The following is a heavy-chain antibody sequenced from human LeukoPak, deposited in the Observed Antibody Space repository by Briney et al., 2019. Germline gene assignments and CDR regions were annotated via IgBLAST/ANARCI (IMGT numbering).Heavy chain of an antibody. CDR2: IKSKTDGGTT. D-gene: IGHD6-19*01. CDR1: GFTFSNAW. J-gene: IGHJ4*02. CDR3: TTGEAYSSGHFDY. Sequence: PGGSFRLSCAASGFTFSNAWMSWVRQAPGKGLEWVGRIKSKTDGGTTDYAAPVKGRFTISRDDSKNTLYLQMNSLKSEDTAVYYCTTGEAYSSGHFDYWGQGTLVTVSS. V-gene: IGHV3-15*01.